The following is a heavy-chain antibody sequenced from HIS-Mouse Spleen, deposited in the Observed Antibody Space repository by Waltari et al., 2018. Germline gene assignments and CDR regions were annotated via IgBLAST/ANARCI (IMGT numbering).Heavy chain of an antibody. D-gene: IGHD6-19*01. Sequence: QVQLVESGGGVVQPGRSLRLPCQASGFTFSGYGLHGVRQAPGKGLEWVAVISYDGSNKYYADSVKGRFTISRDNSKNTLYLQMNSLRAEDTAVYYCAKASSGWLDYWGQGTLVTVSS. J-gene: IGHJ4*02. V-gene: IGHV3-30*18. CDR1: GFTFSGYG. CDR2: ISYDGSNK. CDR3: AKASSGWLDY.